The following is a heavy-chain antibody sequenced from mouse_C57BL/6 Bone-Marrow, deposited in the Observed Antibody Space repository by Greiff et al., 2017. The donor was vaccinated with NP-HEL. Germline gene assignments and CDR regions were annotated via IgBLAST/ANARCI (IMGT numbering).Heavy chain of an antibody. J-gene: IGHJ2*01. V-gene: IGHV1-63*01. Sequence: QVQLPRSGAGLVMPGSSVKLSCKASGYTFTHYCIGWVKQRPGHGLEWIGEIYPGGGCTNYNQKFRGKATLTAGKSSSTAYLQISSLTSEDSARLYCARFDDLNYSDYRGQGTTVTVSS. CDR2: IYPGGGCT. CDR1: GYTFTHYC. CDR3: ARFDDLNYSDY.